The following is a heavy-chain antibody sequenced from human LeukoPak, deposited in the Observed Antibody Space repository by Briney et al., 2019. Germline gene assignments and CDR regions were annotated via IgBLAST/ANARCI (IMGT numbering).Heavy chain of an antibody. CDR3: ARDPDGTEDFDY. D-gene: IGHD1-26*01. J-gene: IGHJ4*02. CDR2: ISAYNGDT. Sequence: ASVKVSYKASGYTVTSYGISGVRQAPGQGLQWMGWISAYNGDTNYAQKPQGRVTMTTDTSTSTGYMELRSLRSDDAAVYFCARDPDGTEDFDYWGQGTLVTVSS. V-gene: IGHV1-18*01. CDR1: GYTVTSYG.